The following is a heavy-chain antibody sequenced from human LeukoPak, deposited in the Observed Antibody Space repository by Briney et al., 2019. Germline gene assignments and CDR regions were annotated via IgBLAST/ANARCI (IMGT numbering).Heavy chain of an antibody. CDR2: ISSSSSYI. V-gene: IGHV3-21*01. CDR1: GFTFSSYS. Sequence: GGSLRLSCAASGFTFSSYSMNWVRQAPGKGLEWVSSISSSSSYIYYADSVKGRFTISRDNAKNSLYLQMNSLTAEDTAVYYCARVQEGPVTMVRGLRDWFDPWGQGTLVTVSS. CDR3: ARVQEGPVTMVRGLRDWFDP. D-gene: IGHD3-10*01. J-gene: IGHJ5*02.